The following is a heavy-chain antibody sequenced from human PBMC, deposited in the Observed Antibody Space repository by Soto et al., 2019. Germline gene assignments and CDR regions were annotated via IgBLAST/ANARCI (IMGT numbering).Heavy chain of an antibody. CDR2: ISAYNGDT. CDR3: ARDYGAGNYRFEC. V-gene: IGHV1-18*01. J-gene: IGHJ4*02. CDR1: GYTLSNYG. Sequence: QVQLVQSGGEVKKPGASVKVSCEASGYTLSNYGVSWVRQAPGQGLEWMGWISAYNGDTNYAQKFQGRVTMTTDTSTTTAYMELRSLRPDDTAVYYCARDYGAGNYRFECWGQGTLVAVSS. D-gene: IGHD3-10*01.